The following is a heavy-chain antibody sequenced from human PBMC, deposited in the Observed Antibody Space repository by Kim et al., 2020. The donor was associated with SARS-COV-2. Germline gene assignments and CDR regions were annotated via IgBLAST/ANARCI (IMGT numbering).Heavy chain of an antibody. V-gene: IGHV1-69*13. CDR3: AREKLNYYGSGSRPYYGMDV. CDR2: IIPIFGTA. CDR1: GGTFSSYA. Sequence: SVKVSCKASGGTFSSYAISWVRQAPGQGLEWMGGIIPIFGTANYAQKFQGRVTITADESTSTAYMELSSLRSEDTAVYYCAREKLNYYGSGSRPYYGMDVWGQGTTVTVSS. J-gene: IGHJ6*02. D-gene: IGHD3-10*01.